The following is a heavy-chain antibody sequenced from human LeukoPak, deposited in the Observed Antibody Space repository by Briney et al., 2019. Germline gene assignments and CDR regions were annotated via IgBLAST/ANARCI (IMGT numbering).Heavy chain of an antibody. V-gene: IGHV1-69*13. D-gene: IGHD3-3*02. J-gene: IGHJ3*01. Sequence: SVKVSCKASGGSFSDYPINWVRQAPGQGLEWLGGITPKYSASNYAQAFQGRVTITADESTNTVYMEMSGLRPDDTAVYYCVRPDRIFGVPAAFDAWGQGTLVAVSS. CDR3: VRPDRIFGVPAAFDA. CDR1: GGSFSDYP. CDR2: ITPKYSAS.